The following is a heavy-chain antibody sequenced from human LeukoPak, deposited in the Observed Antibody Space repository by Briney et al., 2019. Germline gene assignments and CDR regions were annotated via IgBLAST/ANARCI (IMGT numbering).Heavy chain of an antibody. J-gene: IGHJ6*03. V-gene: IGHV4-4*07. CDR2: IYTTGTT. CDR3: AGSSTGGYYYMDV. CDR1: GGSINSYY. D-gene: IGHD2-2*01. Sequence: PSETLSLTCTVSGGSINSYYWGWVRQPAGKGLEWIGRIYTTGTTNYNPSLKSRVTISVDTSKNQFSLKLSSVTAADTAVYYCAGSSTGGYYYMDVWGKGTTVTVSS.